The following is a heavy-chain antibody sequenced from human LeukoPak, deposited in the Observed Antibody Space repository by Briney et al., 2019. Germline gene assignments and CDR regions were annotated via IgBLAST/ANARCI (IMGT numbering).Heavy chain of an antibody. Sequence: GGSLRLSCAASGFTFSICAMSWVRQARGKGLEWVSTISGSGGSTYYPDSVKGRFTISRDNSKSALYLQMNSLRAEDTAVYYCVKRPFGGNPYYVDYWGQGTLVTVSS. CDR3: VKRPFGGNPYYVDY. V-gene: IGHV3-23*01. D-gene: IGHD4-23*01. CDR1: GFTFSICA. CDR2: ISGSGGST. J-gene: IGHJ4*02.